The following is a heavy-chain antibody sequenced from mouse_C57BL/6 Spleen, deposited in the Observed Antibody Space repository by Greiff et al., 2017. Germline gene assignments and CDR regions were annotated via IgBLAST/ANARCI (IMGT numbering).Heavy chain of an antibody. J-gene: IGHJ2*01. CDR2: IYPGDGDT. Sequence: VQLQQSGAELVKPGASVKISCKASGYAISSYWMNWVKQRPGKGLEWIGQIYPGDGDTKSNGKFKGKATLTADKSSSTAYMQLSSLTSEDSAVYFCARSGYPYYFDYWGQGTTLTVSS. V-gene: IGHV1-80*01. D-gene: IGHD3-1*01. CDR3: ARSGYPYYFDY. CDR1: GYAISSYW.